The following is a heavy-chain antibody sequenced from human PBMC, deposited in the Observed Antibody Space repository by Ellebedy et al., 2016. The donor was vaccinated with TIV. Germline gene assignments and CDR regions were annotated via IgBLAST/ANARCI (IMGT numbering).Heavy chain of an antibody. J-gene: IGHJ4*02. D-gene: IGHD2-8*02. V-gene: IGHV1-2*02. CDR1: GYTFTGYY. Sequence: AASVKVSCKASGYTFTGYYIHWVRQAPGQGLEWVAWVNPNSGDTAYAQNLRGRVTMTRDTSASTVYMELSSLRSEDTAVYYCAREGGVYYFDYWGQGTLVTVSS. CDR2: VNPNSGDT. CDR3: AREGGVYYFDY.